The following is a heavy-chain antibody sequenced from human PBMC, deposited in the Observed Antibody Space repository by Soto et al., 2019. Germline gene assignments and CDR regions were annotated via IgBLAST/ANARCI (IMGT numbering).Heavy chain of an antibody. Sequence: SETLSLTCAVYGGSFSGYYWSWIRQPPGKGLEWIGEINHSGSTNYNPSLKSRVTISVDTSKNQFSLKLSSVTAADTAVYYCARGRRGLWFGNNYWYYGMDVWGQGTTVTVSS. CDR1: GGSFSGYY. V-gene: IGHV4-34*01. D-gene: IGHD3-10*01. J-gene: IGHJ6*02. CDR3: ARGRRGLWFGNNYWYYGMDV. CDR2: INHSGST.